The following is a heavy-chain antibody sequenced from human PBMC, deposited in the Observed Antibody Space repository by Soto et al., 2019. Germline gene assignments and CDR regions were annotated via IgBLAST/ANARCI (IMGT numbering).Heavy chain of an antibody. V-gene: IGHV1-18*01. Sequence: ASVKVSCKASGYTFTSYGISWVRQAPGQGFEWMGWISAYNGNTKYAQKLQGRVTMTTDTSTSTADMELRSLRSDDTAVYYCAREPNYFDYWGQGTLVTVSS. CDR2: ISAYNGNT. CDR1: GYTFTSYG. J-gene: IGHJ4*02. CDR3: AREPNYFDY.